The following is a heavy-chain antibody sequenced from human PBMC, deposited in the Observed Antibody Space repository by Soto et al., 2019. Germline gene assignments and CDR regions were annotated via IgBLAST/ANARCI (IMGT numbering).Heavy chain of an antibody. CDR1: GGSLSSYY. D-gene: IGHD3-22*01. CDR3: AGGDYYDSSGYYYWGHWFYP. Sequence: SETLSLTCTVSGGSLSSYYWSWIRQPPGKGLEWIGYIYYSGSTNYNPSLKSRVTISVDTSKNQFSLKLSSVTAADTAVYYCAGGDYYDSSGYYYWGHWFYPWGQGTLVTVSS. CDR2: IYYSGST. J-gene: IGHJ5*02. V-gene: IGHV4-59*01.